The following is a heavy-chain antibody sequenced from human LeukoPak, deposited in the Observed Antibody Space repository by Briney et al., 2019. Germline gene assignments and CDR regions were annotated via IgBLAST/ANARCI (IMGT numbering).Heavy chain of an antibody. CDR2: IYYSGST. CDR3: ASSGYSSSPHVENYFDY. V-gene: IGHV4-39*01. J-gene: IGHJ4*02. D-gene: IGHD6-6*01. CDR1: GGSISSSSYS. Sequence: PSETLSLTCTASGGSISSSSYSWGWIRQPPGKGLEWIGSIYYSGSTYYNPSLKSRVTISVDTSKNQFSLKLSSVTAADTAVYYCASSGYSSSPHVENYFDYWGQGTLVTVSS.